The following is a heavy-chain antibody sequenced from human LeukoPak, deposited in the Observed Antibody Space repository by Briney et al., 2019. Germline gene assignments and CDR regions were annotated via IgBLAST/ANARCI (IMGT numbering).Heavy chain of an antibody. CDR1: GFTFSSYS. CDR3: ARDDVIVGATFDY. CDR2: ISSSSSYI. V-gene: IGHV3-21*01. D-gene: IGHD1-26*01. J-gene: IGHJ4*02. Sequence: TAGGSLRLSCAASGFTFSSYSMNWVRQAPGKGLEWVSSISSSSSYIYYADSVKGRFTISRDNAKNSLYLQMNSLRAEDTAVYYCARDDVIVGATFDYWGRGTLVTVSS.